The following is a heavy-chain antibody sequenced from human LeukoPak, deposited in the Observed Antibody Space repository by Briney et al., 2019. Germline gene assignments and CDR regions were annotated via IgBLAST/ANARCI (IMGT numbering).Heavy chain of an antibody. V-gene: IGHV1-2*02. J-gene: IGHJ3*02. CDR2: INPNYGGT. D-gene: IGHD5-12*01. CDR3: TRSLFSGYDMRAFDM. CDR1: GYTFTDSY. Sequence: GASVKVSCKASGYTFTDSYIHWVRQAPGQGLEWMGWINPNYGGTNYAQKFQGRVTMSRDSSISTAYMELSRLRSDDTTVYYCTRSLFSGYDMRAFDMWGQGTMVTVPS.